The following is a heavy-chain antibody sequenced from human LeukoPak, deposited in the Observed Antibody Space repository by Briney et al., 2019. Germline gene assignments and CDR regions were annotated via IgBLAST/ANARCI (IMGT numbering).Heavy chain of an antibody. Sequence: ASVKVSCKASGYTFTSYDINWVRQATGQGLEWMGWMNPNSGNTGYAQKFQGRVTMTRNTSISTAYMELSSLRSEDTAVYYCAGGQLLAGVVVIPGIDYWGQGTLVTVSS. J-gene: IGHJ4*02. CDR1: GYTFTSYD. CDR2: MNPNSGNT. CDR3: AGGQLLAGVVVIPGIDY. D-gene: IGHD3-22*01. V-gene: IGHV1-8*01.